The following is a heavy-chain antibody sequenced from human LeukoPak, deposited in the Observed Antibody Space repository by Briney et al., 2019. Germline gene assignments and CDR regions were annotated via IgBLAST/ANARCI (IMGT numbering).Heavy chain of an antibody. CDR2: INHSGST. CDR1: GGSFSGYY. D-gene: IGHD2-15*01. V-gene: IGHV4-34*01. CDR3: ARDGGYCSGASCYSDF. Sequence: PSETLSLTCAVYGGSFSGYYWSWIRQPPGKGLEWIGEINHSGSTNYNPSLKSRVTISVDTSKNQFSLKLSSVTAADTAVYYCARDGGYCSGASCYSDFWSQGTLVTVSS. J-gene: IGHJ4*02.